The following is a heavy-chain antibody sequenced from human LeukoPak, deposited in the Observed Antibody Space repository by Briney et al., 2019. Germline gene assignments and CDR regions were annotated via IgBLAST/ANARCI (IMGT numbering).Heavy chain of an antibody. J-gene: IGHJ3*02. D-gene: IGHD3-22*01. CDR2: INTNTGNP. Sequence: GASVKVSCKASGYTFTSYAMNWVRQAPGQGLEWMGWINTNTGNPTYAQGFTGRFVFSLDTSVGTAYLQISSLKAEDTAVYYCARAVSFPMIVVVRPAFDIWGQGTMVTVSS. V-gene: IGHV7-4-1*02. CDR1: GYTFTSYA. CDR3: ARAVSFPMIVVVRPAFDI.